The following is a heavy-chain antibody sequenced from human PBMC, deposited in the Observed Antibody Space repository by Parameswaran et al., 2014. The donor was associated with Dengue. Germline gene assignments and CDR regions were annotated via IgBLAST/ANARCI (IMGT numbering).Heavy chain of an antibody. V-gene: IGHV1-3*01. J-gene: IGHJ3*02. D-gene: IGHD3-10*01. CDR2: INVGNGKT. Sequence: WVRQAPGQRLEWMGWINVGNGKTKYSQKFQGRVTITRDTSASTAYMELSSLRPEDMAVYYCARAITYDVFDMWGQGTMVTVSS. CDR3: ARAITYDVFDM.